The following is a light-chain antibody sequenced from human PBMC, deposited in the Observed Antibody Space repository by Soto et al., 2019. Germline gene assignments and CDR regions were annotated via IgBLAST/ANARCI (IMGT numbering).Light chain of an antibody. J-gene: IGKJ1*01. CDR2: AAS. CDR1: ESISTW. Sequence: DIQMTQSPSTLSASVGDRVTITCRATESISTWLAWYQQKPGKATKLLIYAASTLQSGVPSRSSGSGSGTDFTLTISRLEPEDSAVYYRQQHGTSPSTFGQGTKVDIK. V-gene: IGKV1-5*01. CDR3: QQHGTSPST.